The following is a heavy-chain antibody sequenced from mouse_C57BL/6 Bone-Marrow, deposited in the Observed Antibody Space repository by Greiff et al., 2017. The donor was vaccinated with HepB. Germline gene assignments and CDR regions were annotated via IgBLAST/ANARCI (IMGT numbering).Heavy chain of an antibody. D-gene: IGHD1-1*01. J-gene: IGHJ4*01. V-gene: IGHV1-22*01. CDR2: INPNNGGT. CDR1: GYTFTDYN. CDR3: ATVYYYGSSYYYAMDY. Sequence: VQLQQSGPELVKPGASVKMSCKASGYTFTDYNMHWVKQSHGKSLEWIGYINPNNGGTSYNQKFKGKATLTVNKSSSTAYMELRSLTSEDSAVYYCATVYYYGSSYYYAMDYWGQGTSVTVSS.